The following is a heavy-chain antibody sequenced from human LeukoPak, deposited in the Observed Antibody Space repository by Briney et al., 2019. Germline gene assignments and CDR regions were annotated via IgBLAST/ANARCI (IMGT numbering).Heavy chain of an antibody. CDR1: GYTFTSYD. V-gene: IGHV1-8*01. CDR3: ARGRKRGDYVSRFDY. CDR2: MNPNSGNT. J-gene: IGHJ4*02. D-gene: IGHD4-17*01. Sequence: ASAKVSCKASGYTFTSYDINWVRQAPGQGLEWMGWMNPNSGNTGYAQKFQGRVTMTRNTSISTAYMELSRLRAENTAVYYCARGRKRGDYVSRFDYWGQGTLVTVSS.